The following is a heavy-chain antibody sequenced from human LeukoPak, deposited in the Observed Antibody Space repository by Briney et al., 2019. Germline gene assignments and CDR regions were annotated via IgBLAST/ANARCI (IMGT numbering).Heavy chain of an antibody. J-gene: IGHJ6*02. Sequence: SETLSLTCAVSGGSISSSNWWSWVRQPPGKGLEWIGEIYHSGSTNYNPSLKSRVTISVDKSKNQFSLKLSSVTAADTAVYYCARGRYDILTGYLSYYYYYGMDVWGQGTTVTVSS. CDR1: GGSISSSNW. CDR3: ARGRYDILTGYLSYYYYYGMDV. V-gene: IGHV4-4*02. D-gene: IGHD3-9*01. CDR2: IYHSGST.